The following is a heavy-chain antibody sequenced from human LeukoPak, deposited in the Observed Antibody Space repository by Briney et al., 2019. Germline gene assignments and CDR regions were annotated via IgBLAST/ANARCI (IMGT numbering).Heavy chain of an antibody. D-gene: IGHD3-22*01. V-gene: IGHV3-20*04. CDR2: INWNGGST. Sequence: PGGSLRLSCAASGFTFDDYGISWVRQAPGKGLEWVSGINWNGGSTGYADSVKGRFTISRDNAKNSLYLQMNSLRAEDTALYYCARDRHYYDSSGLSLDYWGQGTLVTVSS. CDR3: ARDRHYYDSSGLSLDY. J-gene: IGHJ4*02. CDR1: GFTFDDYG.